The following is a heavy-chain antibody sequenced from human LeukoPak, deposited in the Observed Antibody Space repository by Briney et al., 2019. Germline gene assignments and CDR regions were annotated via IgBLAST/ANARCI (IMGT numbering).Heavy chain of an antibody. CDR1: GGSISSSNW. D-gene: IGHD3-22*01. CDR3: ARDEEINDISGYYHFDY. CDR2: IYHSGST. Sequence: SETLSLTCAVSGGSISSSNWWSWVRQPPRKGLEWIGEIYHSGSTNYNPSLKSRVTISVDKSKNQFSLKLSSVTAADTAVYYCARDEEINDISGYYHFDYWGQGTLVTVSS. V-gene: IGHV4-4*02. J-gene: IGHJ4*02.